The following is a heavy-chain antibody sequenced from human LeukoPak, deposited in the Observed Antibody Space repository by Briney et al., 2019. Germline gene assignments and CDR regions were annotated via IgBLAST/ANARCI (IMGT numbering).Heavy chain of an antibody. V-gene: IGHV3-23*01. CDR1: GFNFGTYW. CDR2: ISGSGGST. CDR3: AKGGDALIDY. J-gene: IGHJ4*02. Sequence: GGSLRLSCAASGFNFGTYWMNWVRQAPGKGLEWVSGISGSGGSTYYADSVKGRFTISRDNSKNTLYLQMNSLRAEDTAVYYCAKGGDALIDYWGQGTLVTVSS. D-gene: IGHD4-17*01.